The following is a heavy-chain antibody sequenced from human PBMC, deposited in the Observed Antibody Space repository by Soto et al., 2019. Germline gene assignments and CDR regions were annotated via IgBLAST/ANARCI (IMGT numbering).Heavy chain of an antibody. CDR1: GFTVSSNY. CDR2: IYSGGST. J-gene: IGHJ3*02. Sequence: EVQLVESGGGLVQPGGSLRPSCAASGFTVSSNYMSWVRQAPGKGLEWVSVIYSGGSTYYADSVKGRFTISRDNSKNTLYLQMNSLRAEDTAVYYCAREDGYRGGDAFDIWGQGTMVTVSS. CDR3: AREDGYRGGDAFDI. D-gene: IGHD5-12*01. V-gene: IGHV3-66*01.